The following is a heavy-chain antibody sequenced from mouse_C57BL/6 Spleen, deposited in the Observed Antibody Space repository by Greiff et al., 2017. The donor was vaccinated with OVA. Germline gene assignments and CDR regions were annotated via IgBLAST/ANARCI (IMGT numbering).Heavy chain of an antibody. D-gene: IGHD1-2*01. CDR2: IYPSDSET. CDR1: GYTFTSYW. Sequence: QVQLKQPGAELVRPGSSVKLSCKASGYTFTSYWMDWVKQRPGQGLEWIGNIYPSDSETHYNQKFKDKATLTVDKSSSTAYMQLSSLTSEDSAVYYCALLLRPDYWGQGTTLTVSS. CDR3: ALLLRPDY. J-gene: IGHJ2*01. V-gene: IGHV1-61*01.